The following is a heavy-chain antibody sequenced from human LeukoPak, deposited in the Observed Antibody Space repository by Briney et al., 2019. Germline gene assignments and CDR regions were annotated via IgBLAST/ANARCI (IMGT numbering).Heavy chain of an antibody. D-gene: IGHD3-10*01. V-gene: IGHV1-18*04. Sequence: ASAKVSCKASGYTFTSYGISWVRQAPGQGLEWMGWISAYNGNTNYAQKLQGRVTMTTDTSTSTAYMELRSLRSDDTAVYYCARVKTTMVREDYWGQGTLVTVSS. J-gene: IGHJ4*02. CDR2: ISAYNGNT. CDR1: GYTFTSYG. CDR3: ARVKTTMVREDY.